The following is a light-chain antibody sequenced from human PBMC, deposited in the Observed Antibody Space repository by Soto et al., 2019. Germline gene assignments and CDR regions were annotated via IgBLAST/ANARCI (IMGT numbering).Light chain of an antibody. CDR3: QSYDSSLSGYV. J-gene: IGLJ1*01. Sequence: QSVLKQPPSVSGAPGQRVTISCPGGSSNIGAGYDVHWYQQLPGTAPKLLIYGNSNRPSGVPDRFSGSKSGTSASLAITGLQAEDEADYYCQSYDSSLSGYVFGTGTKVTVL. CDR2: GNS. CDR1: SSNIGAGYD. V-gene: IGLV1-40*01.